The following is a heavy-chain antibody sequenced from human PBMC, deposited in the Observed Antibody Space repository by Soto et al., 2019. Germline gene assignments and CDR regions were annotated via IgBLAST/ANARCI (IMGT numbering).Heavy chain of an antibody. J-gene: IGHJ6*02. CDR2: INHSGST. V-gene: IGHV4-34*01. CDR3: ARVSYNYYYYGMDV. D-gene: IGHD1-26*01. CDR1: GGSFSGYY. Sequence: ETLSLTCAVYGGSFSGYYWSWIRQPPGKALEWIGEINHSGSTNYNPSLKSRVTISVDTSKNQFSLKLSSVTAADTAVYYCARVSYNYYYYGMDVWGQGTTVTVSS.